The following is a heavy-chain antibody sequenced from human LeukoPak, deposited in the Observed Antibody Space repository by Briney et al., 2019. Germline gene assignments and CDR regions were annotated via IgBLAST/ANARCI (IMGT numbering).Heavy chain of an antibody. CDR1: GFAFNRYG. D-gene: IGHD4-17*01. Sequence: PGGSLRLSCAASGFAFNRYGMHWVRQAPGKGLEWVSYISSSGSTIYYADSVKGRFTISRDNAKNSLYLQMNSLRAEDTAVYYCARDPWDGDYVSWFDPWGQGTLVTVSS. J-gene: IGHJ5*02. V-gene: IGHV3-48*04. CDR3: ARDPWDGDYVSWFDP. CDR2: ISSSGSTI.